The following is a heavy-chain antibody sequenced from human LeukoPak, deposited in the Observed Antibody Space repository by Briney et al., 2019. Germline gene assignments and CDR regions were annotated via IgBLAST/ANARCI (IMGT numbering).Heavy chain of an antibody. J-gene: IGHJ4*02. CDR1: GYTFISYY. D-gene: IGHD3-16*01. CDR2: INPTTGDT. Sequence: ASVKVSCKASGYTFISYYIHWVRQAPGQGLEWMGRINPTTGDTDYAQKFQGKVSMTRDTSISTAYMDVSRLRSDDTAVYYCATLGEDNSDTPFDYWGQGTLVTVSS. CDR3: ATLGEDNSDTPFDY. V-gene: IGHV1-2*06.